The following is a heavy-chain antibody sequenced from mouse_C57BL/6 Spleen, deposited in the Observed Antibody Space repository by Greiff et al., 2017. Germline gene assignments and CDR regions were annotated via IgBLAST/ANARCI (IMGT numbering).Heavy chain of an antibody. CDR3: ATLLLKDY. D-gene: IGHD1-1*01. Sequence: EVQRVESGGGLVKPGGSLKLSCAASGFTFSDYGMHWARQAPEKGLEWVAYISSCSSTIYYADTVKGRFTISRDNAKNTLFLQMTSLRSEDTAMYYCATLLLKDYWGKGTLVTVSS. V-gene: IGHV5-17*01. CDR2: ISSCSSTI. CDR1: GFTFSDYG. J-gene: IGHJ4*01.